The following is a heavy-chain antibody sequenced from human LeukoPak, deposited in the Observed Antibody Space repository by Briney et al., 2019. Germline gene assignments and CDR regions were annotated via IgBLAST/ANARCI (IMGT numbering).Heavy chain of an antibody. V-gene: IGHV1-18*01. Sequence: ASVKVSCKASGYTFTNFGISWVRQDPGQGLEWMGWISAYNGDTKYSQTFQGRVAMTTDTSTSTAYMELRSLRSDDTAVYYCARDPRDYWGQGTLVTVSS. CDR3: ARDPRDY. CDR1: GYTFTNFG. CDR2: ISAYNGDT. J-gene: IGHJ4*02.